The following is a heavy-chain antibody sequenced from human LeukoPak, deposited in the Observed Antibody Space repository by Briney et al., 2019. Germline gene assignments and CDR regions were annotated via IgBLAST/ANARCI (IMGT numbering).Heavy chain of an antibody. J-gene: IGHJ4*02. CDR3: TGGQYHWNYVMDF. CDR1: GFTFSGAA. D-gene: IGHD1-7*01. Sequence: HAGGSLRLSGAASGFTFSGAAMHGVRQASGKGLDWGGRIRSKANSYATEYAASGKGRFPLSRDDSQHTVYLQMNSLKPEDPAVYYCTGGQYHWNYVMDFWGQGTLVTVSS. V-gene: IGHV3-73*01. CDR2: IRSKANSYAT.